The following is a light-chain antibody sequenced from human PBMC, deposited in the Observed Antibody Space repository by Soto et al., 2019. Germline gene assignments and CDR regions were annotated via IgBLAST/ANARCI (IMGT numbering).Light chain of an antibody. CDR3: QQGNSFPWT. CDR1: QGINSW. CDR2: AAS. V-gene: IGKV1D-12*01. J-gene: IGKJ1*01. Sequence: DIQMTQSPSSVSASVGDRVTITCRASQGINSWLAWYQQKPGKAPILLIYAASSLQSGVPSRFSGSGSGTDFTLTISSLQPEDSAAYYCQQGNSFPWTFGQGTKVEIK.